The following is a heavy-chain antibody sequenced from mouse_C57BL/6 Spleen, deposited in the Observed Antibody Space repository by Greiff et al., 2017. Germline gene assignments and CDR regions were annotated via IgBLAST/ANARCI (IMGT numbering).Heavy chain of an antibody. CDR1: GFTFSDYY. V-gene: IGHV5-16*01. D-gene: IGHD3-2*02. CDR2: INYDGSST. J-gene: IGHJ4*01. Sequence: EVQVVESEGGLVQPGSSMKLSCTASGFTFSDYYMAWVRQVPEKGLEWVANINYDGSSTYYLDSLKSRFIISRDNATNILYLQMSSLKSEDTATYDCARIDSSGYDYAMDYWGQGTSVTVSS. CDR3: ARIDSSGYDYAMDY.